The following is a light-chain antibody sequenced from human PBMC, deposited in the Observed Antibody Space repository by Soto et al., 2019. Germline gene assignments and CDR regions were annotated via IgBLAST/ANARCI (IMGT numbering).Light chain of an antibody. J-gene: IGLJ2*01. Sequence: QSALTQPPSASGTPGQRVTISCSGSSSNIGSNTVNWYQQLPGTAPKLLIYRNNQRPSGVPDRFSGSKSGTSASLAISGLQSEDEADYYCAAWDDSLNGSGVFGGGTKLTVL. CDR2: RNN. CDR1: SSNIGSNT. V-gene: IGLV1-44*01. CDR3: AAWDDSLNGSGV.